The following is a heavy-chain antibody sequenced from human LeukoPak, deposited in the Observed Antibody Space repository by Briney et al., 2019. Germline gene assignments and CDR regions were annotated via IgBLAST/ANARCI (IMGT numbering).Heavy chain of an antibody. D-gene: IGHD6-6*01. CDR2: ISSSSSYI. V-gene: IGHV3-21*01. CDR3: ASEQPNEYSSSDGGLDP. J-gene: IGHJ5*02. Sequence: GGSLRLSCAASGFTFSSYSMNWVRQAPGKGLEWVSSISSSSSYIYYADSVKGRFTISRDNAKNSLYLQMNSLRAEDTAVYYCASEQPNEYSSSDGGLDPWGQGTLVTVSS. CDR1: GFTFSSYS.